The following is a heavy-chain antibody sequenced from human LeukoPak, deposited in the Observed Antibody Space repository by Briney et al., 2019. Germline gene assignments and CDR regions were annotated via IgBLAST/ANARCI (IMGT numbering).Heavy chain of an antibody. CDR1: GASISRGGDY. Sequence: SETLSLTCTVSGASISRGGDYWSWIRQHPGKVLEWIGYIYDSGSTYYNPSLKSRITISVDTSQNQFSLKLSSVTAADTAVYYCARAYSPSSLYFDYWGQGTLVTVSS. CDR3: ARAYSPSSLYFDY. D-gene: IGHD6-6*01. J-gene: IGHJ4*02. V-gene: IGHV4-31*03. CDR2: IYDSGST.